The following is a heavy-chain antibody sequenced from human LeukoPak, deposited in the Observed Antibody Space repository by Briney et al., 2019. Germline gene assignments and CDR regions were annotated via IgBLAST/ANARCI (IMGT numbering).Heavy chain of an antibody. CDR1: GGSISSYY. D-gene: IGHD2-21*02. CDR3: ARDKVAYCGGDCQSHYFDY. J-gene: IGHJ4*02. V-gene: IGHV4-59*01. CDR2: IYYSGST. Sequence: PSETLSLTCTVSGGSISSYYWSWIRQPPGKGLEWIGYIYYSGSTNYNPSLKSRVAISVDTSKNQFSLKLSSVTAADTAVYYCARDKVAYCGGDCQSHYFDYWGQGTLVTVSS.